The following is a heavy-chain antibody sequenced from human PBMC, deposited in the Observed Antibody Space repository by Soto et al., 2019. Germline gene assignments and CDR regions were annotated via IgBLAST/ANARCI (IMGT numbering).Heavy chain of an antibody. Sequence: PGGSLRLSCAASGFTFSSYGMHWVRQAPGKGLEWVAVISYDGSNKYYADSVKGRFTISRDNSKNTLYLQMNSLRAEDTAVYYCAKDPPKLGMGYYFDYWGQGTLVTVSS. J-gene: IGHJ4*02. CDR2: ISYDGSNK. CDR1: GFTFSSYG. CDR3: AKDPPKLGMGYYFDY. D-gene: IGHD7-27*01. V-gene: IGHV3-30*18.